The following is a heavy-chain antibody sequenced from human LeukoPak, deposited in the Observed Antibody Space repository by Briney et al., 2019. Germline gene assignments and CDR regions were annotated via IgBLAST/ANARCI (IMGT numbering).Heavy chain of an antibody. D-gene: IGHD1-26*01. V-gene: IGHV4-39*01. J-gene: IGHJ4*02. Sequence: SETLSLTCTVSGGSISSSSYYWGWIRQPPGKGLEWIGSIYYSGSTYYNPSLKSRVTISVDTSKNQFSLKLSSVTAADTAVYYCARLGWGLLVHGYYFDYWGQGTLVTVPS. CDR2: IYYSGST. CDR3: ARLGWGLLVHGYYFDY. CDR1: GGSISSSSYY.